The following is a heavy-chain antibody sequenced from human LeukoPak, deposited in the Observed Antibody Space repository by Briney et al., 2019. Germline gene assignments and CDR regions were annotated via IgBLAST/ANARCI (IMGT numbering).Heavy chain of an antibody. V-gene: IGHV4-34*01. Sequence: PSETLSLTCAVYGGSFSGYYWSWIRQPPGKGVEWIGEINHSGSTNYNPSLKSRVTISVDTSKNQFSLKLSSVTAADTAVYYCAIPNGGSTSNRGFDPWGQGTLVTVSS. J-gene: IGHJ5*02. CDR2: INHSGST. CDR3: AIPNGGSTSNRGFDP. D-gene: IGHD3-16*01. CDR1: GGSFSGYY.